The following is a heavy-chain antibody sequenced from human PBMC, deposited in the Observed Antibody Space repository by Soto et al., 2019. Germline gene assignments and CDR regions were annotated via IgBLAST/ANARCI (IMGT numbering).Heavy chain of an antibody. CDR1: GGSINSDDFY. CDR2: IYYNGRT. D-gene: IGHD2-15*01. V-gene: IGHV4-30-4*01. Sequence: QVQLQESGPGLVRPSQTLSLTCTVSGGSINSDDFYWSWIRQPPGEGLEWIGFIYYNGRTSYTPSLESRLAISLDTSKNQFSLRLSSVTAADTAVYYCARDCSSSPDYFDFWGPGTLVTVSS. CDR3: ARDCSSSPDYFDF. J-gene: IGHJ4*02.